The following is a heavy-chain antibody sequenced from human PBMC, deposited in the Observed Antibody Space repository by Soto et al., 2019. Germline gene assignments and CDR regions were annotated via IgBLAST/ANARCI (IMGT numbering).Heavy chain of an antibody. D-gene: IGHD4-17*01. CDR2: IHYSGSV. V-gene: IGHV4-30-4*01. CDR3: VREDDGGDRDYYGLDV. Sequence: QVQLQESGPGLVRPSQTLSLTCTVSGGSISSDHYHWTWIRQTPGKGLAWIGYIHYSGSVYYNPSLQSRVNMSVDTSKNLFSLKLSSVTAADTAVYFCVREDDGGDRDYYGLDVWGQGTTVTVSS. CDR1: GGSISSDHYH. J-gene: IGHJ6*02.